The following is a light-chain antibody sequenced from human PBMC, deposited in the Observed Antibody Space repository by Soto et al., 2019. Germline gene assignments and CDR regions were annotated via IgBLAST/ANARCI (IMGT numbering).Light chain of an antibody. CDR2: DAS. Sequence: DIQMTQSPSTLSASVGDRVTITCRASQSVSNWLAWYQQKAGKAPKLLIYDASRLESGVPSRLSGSGSGTEFTLTISCLQPDDFATYYCQQYNSYPWTFGQGTKGDIK. J-gene: IGKJ1*01. CDR1: QSVSNW. CDR3: QQYNSYPWT. V-gene: IGKV1-5*03.